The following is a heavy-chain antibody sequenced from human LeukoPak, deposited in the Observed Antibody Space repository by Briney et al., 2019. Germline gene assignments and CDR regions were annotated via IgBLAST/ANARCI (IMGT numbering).Heavy chain of an antibody. CDR2: VNLQGST. CDR1: GGSITNTNY. CDR3: ATRSYYDTSGVYGMDV. J-gene: IGHJ6*02. V-gene: IGHV4-4*02. Sequence: SETLSLTCGVSGGSITNTNYWTWVRQPPGKGLEWIGEVNLQGSTYYNPSLKSRVTISVDTSKNQFSLKLNSVTAADTAVYYCATRSYYDTSGVYGMDVWGQGTTVTVSS. D-gene: IGHD3-22*01.